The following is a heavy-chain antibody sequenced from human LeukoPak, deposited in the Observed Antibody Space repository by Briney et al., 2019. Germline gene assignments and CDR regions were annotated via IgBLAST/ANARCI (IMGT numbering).Heavy chain of an antibody. D-gene: IGHD6-19*01. Sequence: PGGSLRLSCAASGFTFSSLGMHWVRQAPGKGLEWVAVISYDGSNKYYTDSVRGRFTISRDNSKNTLYLQMNSLRAEDTALYYCAKTGSGWFTDYWGQGTLVTVSS. J-gene: IGHJ4*02. CDR2: ISYDGSNK. V-gene: IGHV3-30*18. CDR3: AKTGSGWFTDY. CDR1: GFTFSSLG.